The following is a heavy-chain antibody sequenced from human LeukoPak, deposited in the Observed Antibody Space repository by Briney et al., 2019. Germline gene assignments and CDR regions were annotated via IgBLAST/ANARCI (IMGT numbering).Heavy chain of an antibody. Sequence: GRSLRLSCAASGFTFDDYAMHWVRQAPGKGLEWVSGISWNSGSIGYADSVKGRFTISRDNAKNSLYLQMNSPRAEDTALYYCAKDHFRGSYSNSPFDYWGQGTLVTVSS. CDR3: AKDHFRGSYSNSPFDY. CDR1: GFTFDDYA. D-gene: IGHD1-26*01. V-gene: IGHV3-9*01. CDR2: ISWNSGSI. J-gene: IGHJ4*02.